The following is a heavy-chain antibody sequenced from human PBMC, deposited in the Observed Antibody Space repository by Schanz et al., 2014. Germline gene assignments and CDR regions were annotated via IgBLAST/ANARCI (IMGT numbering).Heavy chain of an antibody. V-gene: IGHV3-23*04. J-gene: IGHJ3*02. Sequence: EVQLVESGGGVVQPGGSLRLSCLASGFTFSSYAMSWVRQAPGKGLEWVSAISGGGGTTYYADSVKGRFTISRDNSKNTLYLQMNSLRAEDTAVYYCAKGRFGELSAFDIWGQGTMXTVSS. CDR1: GFTFSSYA. CDR3: AKGRFGELSAFDI. CDR2: ISGGGGTT. D-gene: IGHD3-10*01.